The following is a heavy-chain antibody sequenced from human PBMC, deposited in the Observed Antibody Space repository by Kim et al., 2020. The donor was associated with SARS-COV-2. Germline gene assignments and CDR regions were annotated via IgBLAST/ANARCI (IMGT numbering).Heavy chain of an antibody. CDR2: ISSSGSTI. J-gene: IGHJ5*01. Sequence: GGSLRLSCAASGFTFSSYEMNWVRQAPGKGLEWVSYISSSGSTIYYADSVKGRFTISRDNAKNSLYLQMNSLRAEDTAVYYCARLSGGGYSSSWYGSWFDSWGQGTLITVSS. CDR1: GFTFSSYE. V-gene: IGHV3-48*03. D-gene: IGHD6-13*01. CDR3: ARLSGGGYSSSWYGSWFDS.